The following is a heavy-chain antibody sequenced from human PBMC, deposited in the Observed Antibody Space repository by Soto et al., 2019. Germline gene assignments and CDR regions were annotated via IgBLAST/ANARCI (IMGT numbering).Heavy chain of an antibody. CDR3: ARIWGRADHDS. Sequence: QVQLVQSGAEVKKPGSSVKVSCKSSGDTFKTYSVSWVRQAPGQGLEWMGGVIPILGKPMYAQKFQDRVTITADESTSTVFMELTSLLSDDTAVYYCARIWGRADHDSWGQGTRVTVSS. D-gene: IGHD3-10*01. CDR2: VIPILGKP. J-gene: IGHJ5*01. CDR1: GDTFKTYS. V-gene: IGHV1-69*12.